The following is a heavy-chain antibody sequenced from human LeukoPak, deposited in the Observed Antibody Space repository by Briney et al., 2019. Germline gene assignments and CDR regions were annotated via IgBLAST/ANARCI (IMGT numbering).Heavy chain of an antibody. D-gene: IGHD3-10*01. J-gene: IGHJ4*02. CDR3: ARVALLWFGELDY. Sequence: SETLSLTCAVYGVSFSGYYWSWIRQPPGKGLEWIGEINHSGSTNYNPSLKSRVTISVDTSKNQFSLKLSSVTAADTAVYYCARVALLWFGELDYWGQGTLVTVSS. CDR1: GVSFSGYY. CDR2: INHSGST. V-gene: IGHV4-34*01.